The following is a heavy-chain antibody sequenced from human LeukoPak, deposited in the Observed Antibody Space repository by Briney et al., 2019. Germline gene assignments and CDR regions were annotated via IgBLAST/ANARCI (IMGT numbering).Heavy chain of an antibody. CDR2: IYYSGST. CDR1: GFTFSSYE. CDR3: VRQRYVYGYCDS. J-gene: IGHJ4*02. V-gene: IGHV4-39*01. D-gene: IGHD3-22*01. Sequence: PGGSLRLSCAASGFTFSSYEMNWVRQPPGKGLEWIGSIYYSGSTYYNPSLKSRVTISVDTSKNQFSLNLSSVTAADTAVYYCVRQRYVYGYCDSWGPGTLVTVSS.